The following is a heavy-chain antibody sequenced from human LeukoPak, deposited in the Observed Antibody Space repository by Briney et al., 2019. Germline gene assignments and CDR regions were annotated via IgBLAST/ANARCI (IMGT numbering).Heavy chain of an antibody. D-gene: IGHD6-13*01. CDR1: GGPISDYY. CDR3: ARYWLEAAKTYSYWFDP. V-gene: IGHV4-4*09. Sequence: SETLSLTCSVSGGPISDYYWSWIRQPPGKGLEWIGYIYRGGTINYNPSVKSRVTMSLDTSKNQISLMLNSVTAADTAIYYCARYWLEAAKTYSYWFDPWGQGTLVTVSS. J-gene: IGHJ5*02. CDR2: IYRGGTI.